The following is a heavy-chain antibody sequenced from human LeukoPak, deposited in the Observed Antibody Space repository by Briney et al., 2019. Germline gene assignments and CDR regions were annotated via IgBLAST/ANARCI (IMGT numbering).Heavy chain of an antibody. CDR2: ISYDGSNK. Sequence: GGSLRLSCAASGFTFSSYAMHWVRQAPGKGLEWVAVISYDGSNKYYADSVKGRFTISRDNSKNTLYLQMNSLRAEDTAVYYCARGTLRYCDYWGQGTLVTVSS. CDR3: ARGTLRYCDY. J-gene: IGHJ4*02. CDR1: GFTFSSYA. D-gene: IGHD3-3*01. V-gene: IGHV3-30-3*01.